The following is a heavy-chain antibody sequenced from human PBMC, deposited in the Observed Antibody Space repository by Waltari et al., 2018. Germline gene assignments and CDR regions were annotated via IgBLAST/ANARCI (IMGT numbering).Heavy chain of an antibody. V-gene: IGHV1-8*01. CDR1: GYTFTTHD. CDR3: ARRRAGIVTPYNWLDP. Sequence: QVQLVQSGAEVKKPGASVRISCKTSGYTFTTHDINWVRQAAGQGPEGMGWMKPNRGNKGYAWKFHGRVAMTRDTSIRKAYLELRKLRFDDTAVYYCARRRAGIVTPYNWLDPWGQGTLVTVSS. CDR2: MKPNRGNK. D-gene: IGHD2-21*01. J-gene: IGHJ5*02.